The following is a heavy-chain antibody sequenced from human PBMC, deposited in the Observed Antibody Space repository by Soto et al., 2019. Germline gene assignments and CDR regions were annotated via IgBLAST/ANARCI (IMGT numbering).Heavy chain of an antibody. J-gene: IGHJ4*02. D-gene: IGHD6-19*01. CDR2: ISHNGVNK. CDR3: AKTGAVAAMGYHFDC. CDR1: GFTFSSYG. Sequence: QVQLVESGGGVVQPGTSLRLSCAASGFTFSSYGIYWVRQAPGKGLEWVAVISHNGVNKPYADSVKGRFTISRDNSKNTLYLQMSSLRPDDTAFYYCAKTGAVAAMGYHFDCWGQGTLVNVSS. V-gene: IGHV3-30*18.